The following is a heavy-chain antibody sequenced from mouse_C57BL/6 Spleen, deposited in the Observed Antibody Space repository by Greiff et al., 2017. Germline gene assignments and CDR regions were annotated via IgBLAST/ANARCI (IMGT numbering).Heavy chain of an antibody. CDR3: ASYGSSSWFAY. D-gene: IGHD1-1*01. V-gene: IGHV1-82*01. J-gene: IGHJ3*01. CDR1: GYAFSSSW. CDR2: IYPGDGDT. Sequence: QVQLQQSGPELVKPGASVKISCKASGYAFSSSWMNWVKQRPGQGLEWIGRIYPGDGDTNYNGKFKGKATLTADKSSSTAYMQLSSLTSEDSAVYFCASYGSSSWFAYWGQGTLVTVSA.